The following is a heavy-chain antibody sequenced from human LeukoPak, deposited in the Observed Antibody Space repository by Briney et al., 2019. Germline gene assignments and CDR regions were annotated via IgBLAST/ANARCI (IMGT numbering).Heavy chain of an antibody. CDR1: GCTFTTYV. D-gene: IGHD4-23*01. CDR3: ARPDYGGNRGAFDI. V-gene: IGHV1-18*01. J-gene: IGHJ3*02. Sequence: ASVKVSCKASGCTFTTYVISWVRQAPGQGLEWMGWISAYNGNTDYAQKVQGRVTMTTDTSTSTAYMELRSLRSDDTAVYYCARPDYGGNRGAFDIWGQGTMVIVSS. CDR2: ISAYNGNT.